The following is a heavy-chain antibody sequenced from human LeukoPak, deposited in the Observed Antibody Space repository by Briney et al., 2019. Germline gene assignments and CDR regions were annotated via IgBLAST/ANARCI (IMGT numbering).Heavy chain of an antibody. D-gene: IGHD1-1*01. V-gene: IGHV4-34*01. J-gene: IGHJ3*02. CDR2: INHSGST. CDR1: GGSFRGYY. Sequence: SETLSLTCAVYGGSFRGYYWSWIRQPPGKGLEWIGEINHSGSTNHNPSLKSRVTISVDTSKNQFSLKLSSVTAADTAVYCCARRGLEPVWAAFDIWGQGTMVTVSS. CDR3: ARRGLEPVWAAFDI.